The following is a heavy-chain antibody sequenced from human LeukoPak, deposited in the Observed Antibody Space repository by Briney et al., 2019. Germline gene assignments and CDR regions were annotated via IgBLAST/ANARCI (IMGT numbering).Heavy chain of an antibody. D-gene: IGHD6-13*01. Sequence: ASVKVSCKASGYTFTSYGISWVRQAPGQGLEWMGWISAYNGNTNYAQKLQGRVTMTTDTSTSTAYMELRSLRSEDTAVYYCARELAAAGTKWFDPWGQGTLVTVS. CDR1: GYTFTSYG. CDR2: ISAYNGNT. CDR3: ARELAAAGTKWFDP. V-gene: IGHV1-18*01. J-gene: IGHJ5*02.